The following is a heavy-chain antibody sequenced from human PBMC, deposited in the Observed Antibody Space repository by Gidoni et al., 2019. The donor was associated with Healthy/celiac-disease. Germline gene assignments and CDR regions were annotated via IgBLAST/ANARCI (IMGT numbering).Heavy chain of an antibody. CDR1: GFPFSSYS. J-gene: IGHJ6*02. D-gene: IGHD2-15*01. CDR3: ARAGYCSGGSCPNYYYYGMDV. Sequence: EVQLVESGGGLVKPGGSLRLSCAASGFPFSSYSMNWVRQAPGKGLEWVSSISSSSSYIYYADSVKGRFTISRDNAKNSLYLQMNSLRAEDTAVYYCARAGYCSGGSCPNYYYYGMDVWGQGTTVTVSS. V-gene: IGHV3-21*01. CDR2: ISSSSSYI.